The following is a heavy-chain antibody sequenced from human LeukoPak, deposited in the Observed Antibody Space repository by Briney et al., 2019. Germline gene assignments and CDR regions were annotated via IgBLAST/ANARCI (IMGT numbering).Heavy chain of an antibody. V-gene: IGHV4-59*01. CDR3: ARANSSSRYYYYMDV. CDR2: IYYSGST. CDR1: GGSINSYY. J-gene: IGHJ6*03. D-gene: IGHD6-6*01. Sequence: SETLSLTCTVSGGSINSYYWNWIRQPPGKGLEWIGYIYYSGSTNYNPSLKSRVTISVDTSKNQFSLRLHSVTAADTAVYYCARANSSSRYYYYMDVWGKGTTVTVSS.